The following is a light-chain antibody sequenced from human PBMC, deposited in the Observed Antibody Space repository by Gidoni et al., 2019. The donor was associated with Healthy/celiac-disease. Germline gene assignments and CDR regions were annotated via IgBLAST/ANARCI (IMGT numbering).Light chain of an antibody. CDR3: QQRSNWLWT. V-gene: IGKV3-11*01. CDR1: QRVSSY. Sequence: EIVLTQSPATLSLSPGERATLSCRASQRVSSYLAWYQQKPGQAPRLLIYDASNRATGIPARFRCSGSGTDFTLTISSLEPEDFAVYYCQQRSNWLWTFGQGTKVEIK. J-gene: IGKJ1*01. CDR2: DAS.